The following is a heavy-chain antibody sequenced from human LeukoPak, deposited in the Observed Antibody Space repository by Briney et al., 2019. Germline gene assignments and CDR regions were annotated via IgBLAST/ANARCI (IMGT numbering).Heavy chain of an antibody. J-gene: IGHJ4*02. D-gene: IGHD3-10*01. Sequence: GGSLRLSCAASGFTFSSYAMHWVRQAPGKGLEWVAVISYDGSNKYYADSVKGRFTISRDNAKNSLYLQMNSLRAEDTAVYYCARISSRYGSGSYLDYWGQGTLVTVSS. CDR1: GFTFSSYA. CDR3: ARISSRYGSGSYLDY. CDR2: ISYDGSNK. V-gene: IGHV3-30-3*01.